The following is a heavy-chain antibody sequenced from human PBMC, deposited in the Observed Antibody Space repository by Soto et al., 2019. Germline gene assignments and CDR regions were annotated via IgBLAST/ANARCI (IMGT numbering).Heavy chain of an antibody. CDR2: IYYSGST. J-gene: IGHJ2*01. Sequence: QVQLQESGPGLVKPSQTLSLTCTVSGGSISSGGYYWSWIRQHPVKGLEWIGYIYYSGSTYYNPSLKSRVTISVDTSKNQFSLKLSSVTAADTAVYYCARDAVAAAGPVRYFDLWGRGTLVTVSS. CDR3: ARDAVAAAGPVRYFDL. D-gene: IGHD6-13*01. V-gene: IGHV4-31*03. CDR1: GGSISSGGYY.